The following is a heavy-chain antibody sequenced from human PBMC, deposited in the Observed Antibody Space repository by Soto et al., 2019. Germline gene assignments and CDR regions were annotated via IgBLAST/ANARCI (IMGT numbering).Heavy chain of an antibody. D-gene: IGHD3-10*01. CDR2: ISGSGGST. J-gene: IGHJ6*02. CDR3: AKDVIYGSGSSVSYYYYGMDV. V-gene: IGHV3-23*01. CDR1: GFTFSSYA. Sequence: GGSLRLSCAASGFTFSSYAMSWVRQAPGKGLEWVSAISGSGGSTYYADSVKGRFTISRDNSKNTLYLQMNSLRAEDTAVYYCAKDVIYGSGSSVSYYYYGMDVWGQGTTVTVSS.